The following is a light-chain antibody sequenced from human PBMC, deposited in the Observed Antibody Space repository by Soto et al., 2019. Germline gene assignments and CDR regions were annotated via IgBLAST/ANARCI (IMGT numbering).Light chain of an antibody. Sequence: EIVLTQSPGTLSLSPGERATLSCRASQSVSSSYLAWYQQKPGQAPRLLIYGASSRATGIPDRFSGSGSVTDFTLTISRLEPEDVAVYSCQQYGSSPLTFGGGTKVEIK. V-gene: IGKV3-20*01. CDR2: GAS. J-gene: IGKJ4*01. CDR1: QSVSSSY. CDR3: QQYGSSPLT.